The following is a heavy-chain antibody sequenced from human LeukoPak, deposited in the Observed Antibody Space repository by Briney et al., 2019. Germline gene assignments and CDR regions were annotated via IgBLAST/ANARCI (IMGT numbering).Heavy chain of an antibody. CDR1: GFTFSSYG. V-gene: IGHV3-30*03. Sequence: GGSLRLSCAASGFTFSSYGMHWVRQAPGKGLEGVAVISYDGSNKYYADSVKGRFTISRDNSKNALYLQMNSLRAEDAAVYFCTTWVGAHFDFWGQGTLVTVSS. CDR3: TTWVGAHFDF. D-gene: IGHD1-26*01. CDR2: ISYDGSNK. J-gene: IGHJ4*02.